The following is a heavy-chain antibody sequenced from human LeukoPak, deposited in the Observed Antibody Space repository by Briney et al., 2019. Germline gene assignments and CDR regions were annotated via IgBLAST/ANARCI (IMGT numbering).Heavy chain of an antibody. D-gene: IGHD6-13*01. CDR1: GGTFSSYA. Sequence: SVKVSCKASGGTFSSYAISWVRQAPGQGLEWMGGIIPIFGTANYAQKFQGRVTITTDESTSTAYMELSSLRSEDTAVYYCARVHAPGIAAAGEYYYYYMDVWGKGTTVTVSS. V-gene: IGHV1-69*05. CDR3: ARVHAPGIAAAGEYYYYYMDV. J-gene: IGHJ6*03. CDR2: IIPIFGTA.